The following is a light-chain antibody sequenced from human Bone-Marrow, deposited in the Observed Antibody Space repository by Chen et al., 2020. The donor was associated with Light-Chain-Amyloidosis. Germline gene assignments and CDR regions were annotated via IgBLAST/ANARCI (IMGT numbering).Light chain of an antibody. CDR1: QSVGRN. Sequence: ITQSPATLYDSPGERVTLSCRSSQSVGRNLAWYQQKPGQAPRLLIYDASTRASGAPARFSGSGSGTDFTLTITSLQSEDFALYYCQHYDSWPRWTFGQGTKVEI. CDR2: DAS. J-gene: IGKJ1*01. CDR3: QHYDSWPRWT. V-gene: IGKV3-15*01.